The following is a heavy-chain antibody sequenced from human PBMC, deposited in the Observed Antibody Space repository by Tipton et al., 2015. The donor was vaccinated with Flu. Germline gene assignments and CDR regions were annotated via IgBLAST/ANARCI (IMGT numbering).Heavy chain of an antibody. CDR1: GGSISTFY. CDR3: ARDVAAIPAAIRD. V-gene: IGHV4-59*01. Sequence: TLSLTCTVSGGSISTFYWSWIRQTPGKGLEWIGYSYYGETTKYNPSLKSRVTISVDTPKTQLSLKLSSVTAADTAVYFCARDVAAIPAAIRDWGQGTLVTVSS. J-gene: IGHJ4*02. D-gene: IGHD2-2*01. CDR2: SYYGETT.